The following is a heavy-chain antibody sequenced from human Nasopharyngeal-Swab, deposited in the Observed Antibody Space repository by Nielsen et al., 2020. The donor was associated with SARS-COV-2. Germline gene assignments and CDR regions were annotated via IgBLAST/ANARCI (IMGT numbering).Heavy chain of an antibody. V-gene: IGHV3-21*01. J-gene: IGHJ4*02. D-gene: IGHD5-18*01. CDR3: ASNSGYSYGSPLDY. Sequence: GESLKISCADSGFTFSSYSMNWVRQAPGKGLEWVSSISSSSSYIYYADSMKGRFTISRDNAKNSLYLQMNSLRDEDTAVYYCASNSGYSYGSPLDYWGQGTLVTVSS. CDR2: ISSSSSYI. CDR1: GFTFSSYS.